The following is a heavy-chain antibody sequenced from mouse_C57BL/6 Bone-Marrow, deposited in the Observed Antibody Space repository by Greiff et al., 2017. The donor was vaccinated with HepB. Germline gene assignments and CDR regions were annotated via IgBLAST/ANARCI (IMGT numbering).Heavy chain of an antibody. J-gene: IGHJ1*03. D-gene: IGHD1-1*01. Sequence: VQLQQSGPELVKPGASVKISCKASGYAFSSSWMNWVKQRPGKGLEWIGRIYPGDGDTNYNGKFKGKATLTADKSSSTAYLQLSSLTSEDSAVYFCARAPYGRSSDWYVEVWGTGTTGTVSS. CDR3: ARAPYGRSSDWYVEV. CDR2: IYPGDGDT. V-gene: IGHV1-82*01. CDR1: GYAFSSSW.